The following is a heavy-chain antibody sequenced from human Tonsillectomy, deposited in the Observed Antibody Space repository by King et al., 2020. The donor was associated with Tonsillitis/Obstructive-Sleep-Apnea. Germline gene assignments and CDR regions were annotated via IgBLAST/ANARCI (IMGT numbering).Heavy chain of an antibody. CDR1: GITFSSYA. J-gene: IGHJ4*02. V-gene: IGHV3-23*04. D-gene: IGHD3-10*01. Sequence: VQLVESGGGLVQPGGSLRLSCAASGITFSSYAMSWVRQAPGKGLEWGSTISVGGGSTYYASSVKVRFTISRDNSKNTLSLHMNSLRAEDTAVYYCAKAMVQGIIITIFDYWGQGTLVTVSS. CDR3: AKAMVQGIIITIFDY. CDR2: ISVGGGST.